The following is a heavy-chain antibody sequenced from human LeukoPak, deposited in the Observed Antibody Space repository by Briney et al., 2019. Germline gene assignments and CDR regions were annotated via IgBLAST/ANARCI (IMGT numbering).Heavy chain of an antibody. CDR1: GGSISSGGYY. D-gene: IGHD2-21*01. Sequence: SQTLSLTCTVSGGSISSGGYYWSWIRQPPGKGLEWIGYIYHSGSTYYNPSLKSRVTISVDRSKNQFSLKLSSETAADTAVYYCARDSPSAGGGAFYFDYWGQGTLVTVSS. V-gene: IGHV4-30-2*01. CDR2: IYHSGST. CDR3: ARDSPSAGGGAFYFDY. J-gene: IGHJ4*02.